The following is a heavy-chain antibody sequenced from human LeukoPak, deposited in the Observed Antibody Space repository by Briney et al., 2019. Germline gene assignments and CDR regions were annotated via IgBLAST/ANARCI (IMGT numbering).Heavy chain of an antibody. Sequence: PSQTLSLTCTVSGGSISSSSYYWGWIRQPPGKGLEWIGSIYYSGSTYYNPSLKSRVTISVDTSKNQFSLKLSSVTAADTAVYYCVWDPEPGPPLEFDGPKNWFDPWGQGTLVTVSS. D-gene: IGHD1-14*01. CDR1: GGSISSSSYY. CDR2: IYYSGST. J-gene: IGHJ5*02. V-gene: IGHV4-39*07. CDR3: VWDPEPGPPLEFDGPKNWFDP.